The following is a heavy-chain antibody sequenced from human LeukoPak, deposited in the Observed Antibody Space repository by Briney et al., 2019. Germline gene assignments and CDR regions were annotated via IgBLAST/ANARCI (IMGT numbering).Heavy chain of an antibody. Sequence: GGSLRLSCEGSGFTFSSYAMDWVRQAPGKGLEWVSAIGGAGGDTSYADSVKGRLTSSRDNSKNTLYLQMNSLRAEDTAMYYCGKRGGNDARTRHIDYWGQGTLVTVSS. CDR1: GFTFSSYA. CDR3: GKRGGNDARTRHIDY. V-gene: IGHV3-23*01. D-gene: IGHD3-16*01. J-gene: IGHJ4*02. CDR2: IGGAGGDT.